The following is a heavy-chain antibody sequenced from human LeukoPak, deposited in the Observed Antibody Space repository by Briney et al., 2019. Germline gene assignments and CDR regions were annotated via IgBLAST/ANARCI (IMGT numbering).Heavy chain of an antibody. Sequence: GGALRLSCAASGFTFSSYAMDWVRQAPGKGLEWVSVISFDGTNEYYADSVKGRFFISRDNSKDTLYLQMTSLRPEDTAVYSCAKGFGDYYPGLCSRWGQGTLVTVSS. J-gene: IGHJ4*02. CDR3: AKGFGDYYPGLCSR. D-gene: IGHD4-17*01. CDR1: GFTFSSYA. V-gene: IGHV3-30*18. CDR2: ISFDGTNE.